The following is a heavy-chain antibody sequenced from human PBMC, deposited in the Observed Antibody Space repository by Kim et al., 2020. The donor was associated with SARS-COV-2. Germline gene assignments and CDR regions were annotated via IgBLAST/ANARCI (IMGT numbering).Heavy chain of an antibody. CDR1: GGSISSYY. CDR2: IYTSGST. D-gene: IGHD2-21*02. Sequence: SETLSLTCTVSGGSISSYYWSWIRQPAGKGLEWIGRIYTSGSTNYNPSLKSRVTMSVDTTKNQYSLKLSSVTAADTAVYYCARVVTAIPRHWYFDLWGRGTLVTVSS. CDR3: ARVVTAIPRHWYFDL. V-gene: IGHV4-4*07. J-gene: IGHJ2*01.